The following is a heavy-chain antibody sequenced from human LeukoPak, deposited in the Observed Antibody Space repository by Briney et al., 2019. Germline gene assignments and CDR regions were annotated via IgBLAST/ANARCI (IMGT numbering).Heavy chain of an antibody. D-gene: IGHD5-24*01. V-gene: IGHV3-30*02. J-gene: IGHJ4*02. CDR1: GFTFSTYG. Sequence: PVGALRLSCAASGFTFSTYGMHCGRHAPGKGLEWWALIRVDGRNKHYAESLKGRVTISRDNSKNTLYLQMNSLRPEDAAVYYCAKEGMAPFDIWGQGTLVSVSS. CDR3: AKEGMAPFDI. CDR2: IRVDGRNK.